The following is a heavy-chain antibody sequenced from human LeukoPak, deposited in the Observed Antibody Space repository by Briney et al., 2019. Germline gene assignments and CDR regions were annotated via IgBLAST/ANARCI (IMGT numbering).Heavy chain of an antibody. V-gene: IGHV4-31*03. CDR3: ARAPSLLSEDY. D-gene: IGHD3-10*01. CDR2: IYYSGST. Sequence: PSETLSLTCIVSGGSINSDGYYWSWLRQHPGKGLEWIGYIYYSGSTYYNPSLKSRVTISVDTSKNQFSLKLSSVTAADTAVYYCARAPSLLSEDYWGQGTLVTVSS. CDR1: GGSINSDGYY. J-gene: IGHJ4*02.